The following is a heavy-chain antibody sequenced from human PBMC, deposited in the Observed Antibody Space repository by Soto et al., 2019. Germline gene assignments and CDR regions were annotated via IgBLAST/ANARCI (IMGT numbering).Heavy chain of an antibody. D-gene: IGHD5-12*01. CDR2: INHSGST. V-gene: IGHV4-34*01. Sequence: QVQLQQWGAGLLKPSETLSLTCAVYGGSFSDYYWSWIRQPPGKGLEWIGEINHSGSTNYNPSLKSRVTISVDTSKNQFSLNLSSVTAADTAVYHCARGRGYSGYAPFDYWGQGTLVTVSS. CDR1: GGSFSDYY. J-gene: IGHJ4*02. CDR3: ARGRGYSGYAPFDY.